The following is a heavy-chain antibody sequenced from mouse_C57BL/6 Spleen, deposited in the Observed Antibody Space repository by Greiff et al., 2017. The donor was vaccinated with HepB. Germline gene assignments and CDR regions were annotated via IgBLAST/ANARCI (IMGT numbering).Heavy chain of an antibody. Sequence: QVQLKQPGAELVKPGASVKMSCKASGYTFPSYWLTWVKQRPGQGLEWIGDIYPGSGSTNYNEKFKSKATLTVDTSSSTAYMQLSSLTSEDSAVYYCARRGDGYYGAMDYWGQGTSVTVSS. CDR2: IYPGSGST. CDR3: ARRGDGYYGAMDY. D-gene: IGHD2-3*01. CDR1: GYTFPSYW. J-gene: IGHJ4*01. V-gene: IGHV1-55*01.